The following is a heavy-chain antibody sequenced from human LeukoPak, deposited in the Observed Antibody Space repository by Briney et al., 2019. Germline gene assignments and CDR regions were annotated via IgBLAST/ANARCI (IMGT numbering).Heavy chain of an antibody. J-gene: IGHJ2*01. Sequence: GGSLRLSCAASGFTFDDYAMHWVRQAPGQGLEWVSGISGNSGSVGYADSVKGRFTISRDNAKSSVYLEMNSLRAEDTALYYCAKAIGPGSVTSKTNSYFDLWGRGTLVTVSS. D-gene: IGHD3-10*01. CDR3: AKAIGPGSVTSKTNSYFDL. CDR1: GFTFDDYA. V-gene: IGHV3-9*01. CDR2: ISGNSGSV.